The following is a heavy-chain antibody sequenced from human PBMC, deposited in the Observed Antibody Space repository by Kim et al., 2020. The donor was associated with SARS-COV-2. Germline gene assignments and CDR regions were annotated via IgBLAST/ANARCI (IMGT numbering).Heavy chain of an antibody. CDR1: GFTFSSYG. V-gene: IGHV3-30*18. Sequence: GGSLRLSCAASGFTFSSYGMHWVRQAPGKGLDWLAVISFDGSDKYYADSVKGRFTISRDNSKNTLYLQMNSLRAEDTAVYYCAKDPFRQWLRYYFDYWGQGTLVTVSS. CDR3: AKDPFRQWLRYYFDY. D-gene: IGHD5-12*01. J-gene: IGHJ4*02. CDR2: ISFDGSDK.